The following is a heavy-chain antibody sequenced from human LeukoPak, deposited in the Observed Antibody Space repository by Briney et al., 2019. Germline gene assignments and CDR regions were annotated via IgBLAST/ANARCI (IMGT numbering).Heavy chain of an antibody. D-gene: IGHD4-17*01. V-gene: IGHV4-59*08. CDR2: FYYSGST. Sequence: SETLSLTCTVSGGSISSYYWSWIRQPPGKGLEWIGCFYYSGSTNYNPSLKSRVTISVDTSKNQFSLRLSSVTAADTAVYYCARLLRVTTVGPDLYYFDYWGQGTLVTVSS. CDR3: ARLLRVTTVGPDLYYFDY. J-gene: IGHJ4*02. CDR1: GGSISSYY.